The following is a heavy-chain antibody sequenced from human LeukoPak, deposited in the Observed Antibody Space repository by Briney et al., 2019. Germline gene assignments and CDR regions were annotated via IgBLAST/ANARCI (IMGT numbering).Heavy chain of an antibody. J-gene: IGHJ3*01. Sequence: PSQTLSLTCTVSGGSINSGTYYWSWIRQSAGKGLEWIGRIYSSGSTNYNPSLKSRVTMSVDTSKNQFSLKLSSVTAADAAVYYCARGVTTYWAFDVWGRGTMVTVSS. D-gene: IGHD4-17*01. CDR3: ARGVTTYWAFDV. CDR1: GGSINSGTYY. CDR2: IYSSGST. V-gene: IGHV4-61*02.